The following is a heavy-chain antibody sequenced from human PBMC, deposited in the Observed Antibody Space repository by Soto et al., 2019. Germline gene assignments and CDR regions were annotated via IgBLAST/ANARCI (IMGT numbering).Heavy chain of an antibody. D-gene: IGHD2-21*02. CDR2: ISGSGGST. J-gene: IGHJ4*02. V-gene: IGHV3-23*01. CDR1: GFTFSASD. CDR3: ARGRLTY. Sequence: EVQLLESGGGLVHPGWSLRLSCAASGFTFSASDMSWVRQAPGKGLEWVSAISGSGGSTYYADSVKGRFTISRDNSKNTLFLQMISLRAEDTAVYYCARGRLTYWGQGTLVTVSS.